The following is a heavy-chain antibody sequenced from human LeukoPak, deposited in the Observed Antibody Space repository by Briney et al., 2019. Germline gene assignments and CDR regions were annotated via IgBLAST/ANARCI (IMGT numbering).Heavy chain of an antibody. J-gene: IGHJ3*02. Sequence: GGSLRLSCAASGFTFSSYSMNWVRQAPGKGLEWVSSISSSSSYIYYADSVKGRFTISRDNAKNSLYLQMNSLRAEDTAVYYCARDAVAESDAFDIWGQGTMVTVSS. CDR1: GFTFSSYS. V-gene: IGHV3-21*01. CDR3: ARDAVAESDAFDI. D-gene: IGHD2-15*01. CDR2: ISSSSSYI.